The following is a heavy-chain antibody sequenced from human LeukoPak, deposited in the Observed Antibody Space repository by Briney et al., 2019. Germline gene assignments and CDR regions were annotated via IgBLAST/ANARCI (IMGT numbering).Heavy chain of an antibody. Sequence: GGSLRLSCAAYGFTFSSYEMNWVRQAPGKWLEWVSYISSSGSTIYYADSVKGRFTISRDNAKNSLYLQMNSLRAEDTAVYYCARDSSSGYQGYWGQGTLVTVSS. J-gene: IGHJ4*02. D-gene: IGHD3-22*01. CDR3: ARDSSSGYQGY. CDR1: GFTFSSYE. CDR2: ISSSGSTI. V-gene: IGHV3-48*03.